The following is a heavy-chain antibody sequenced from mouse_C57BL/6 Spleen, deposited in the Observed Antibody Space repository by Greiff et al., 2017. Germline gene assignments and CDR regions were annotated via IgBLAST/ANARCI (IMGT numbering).Heavy chain of an antibody. CDR3: ARRHYGSSFSWFAY. Sequence: QVQLQQSGAELVKPGASVKMSCKASGYTFTTYPIEWMKQNHGKSLEWIGHFYPYNDDTKYNEKFKGKATLTVEKSSSTVYLELNRLTSDDSAVYYCARRHYGSSFSWFAYWGQGTLVTVSA. V-gene: IGHV1-47*01. CDR2: FYPYNDDT. D-gene: IGHD1-1*01. J-gene: IGHJ3*01. CDR1: GYTFTTYP.